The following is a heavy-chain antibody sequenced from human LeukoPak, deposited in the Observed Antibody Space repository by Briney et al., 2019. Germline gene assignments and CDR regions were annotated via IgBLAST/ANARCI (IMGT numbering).Heavy chain of an antibody. Sequence: GGSLRLSCAASGFPFSDYAMTWVRQAPGKGLEWVAAISPSASHKYYADFVGGRFTISRDNSKNTLDLQMSSLRAEDTAVYYCVKDRFGSFDPWGQGTLVTVSS. CDR3: VKDRFGSFDP. CDR1: GFPFSDYA. J-gene: IGHJ5*02. CDR2: ISPSASHK. V-gene: IGHV3-23*01. D-gene: IGHD5-18*01.